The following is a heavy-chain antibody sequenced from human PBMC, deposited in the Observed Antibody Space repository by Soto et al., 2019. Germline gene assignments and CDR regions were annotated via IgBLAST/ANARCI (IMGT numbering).Heavy chain of an antibody. J-gene: IGHJ6*02. V-gene: IGHV3-30*03. CDR2: ISYDGNNQ. CDR1: GFTFSSYG. CDR3: ASYCSSTRCYKRYYYAMDV. D-gene: IGHD2-2*02. Sequence: GGSLRLSCAASGFTFSSYGMHWVRQAPGKGLEWVAVISYDGNNQFYADSVKGRFTISRDKSKSTLYLQMNSLRAEDSAVYYCASYCSSTRCYKRYYYAMDVWGQGTTVTVSS.